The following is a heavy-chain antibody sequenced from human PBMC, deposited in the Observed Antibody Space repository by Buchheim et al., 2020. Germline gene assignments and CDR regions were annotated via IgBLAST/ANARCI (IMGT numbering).Heavy chain of an antibody. CDR3: ARRPVAIFGVVIITGYFDY. CDR2: INHSGST. CDR1: GGSFSGYY. J-gene: IGHJ4*02. D-gene: IGHD3-3*01. V-gene: IGHV4-34*01. Sequence: QVQLQQWGAGLLKPSETLSLTCAVYGGSFSGYYWSWIRQPPGKGLEWIGEINHSGSTNYNPSLKSRVTISVDTSKNQFSLKLSSVTAADTAVYYCARRPVAIFGVVIITGYFDYWGQGTL.